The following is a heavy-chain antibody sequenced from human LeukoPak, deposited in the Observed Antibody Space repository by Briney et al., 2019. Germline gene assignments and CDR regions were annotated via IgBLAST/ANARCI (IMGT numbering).Heavy chain of an antibody. CDR3: ARVRYFDWSKVGLYYFDY. CDR1: GGTFSSYA. V-gene: IGHV1-69*13. CDR2: IIPIFGTA. Sequence: SVTVSCKASGGTFSSYAISWVRQAPGQGLEWMGGIIPIFGTANYAQKFQGRVTITADESTSTAYMELSSLRSEDTAVYYCARVRYFDWSKVGLYYFDYWGQGTLVTVSS. D-gene: IGHD3-9*01. J-gene: IGHJ4*02.